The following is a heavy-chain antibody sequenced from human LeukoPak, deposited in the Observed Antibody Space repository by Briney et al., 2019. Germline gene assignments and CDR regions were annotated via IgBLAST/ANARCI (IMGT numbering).Heavy chain of an antibody. D-gene: IGHD3-3*01. J-gene: IGHJ4*02. CDR1: GFTFSSYG. CDR3: AKVMGSGNLDY. V-gene: IGHV3-30*18. Sequence: GGSLRLFCAASGFTFSSYGMHWVRQAPGKGLEWVAVISYDGSNKYYADSVKGRFTISRDNSKNTLYLQMNSLRAEDTAVYYCAKVMGSGNLDYWGQGTLVTVSS. CDR2: ISYDGSNK.